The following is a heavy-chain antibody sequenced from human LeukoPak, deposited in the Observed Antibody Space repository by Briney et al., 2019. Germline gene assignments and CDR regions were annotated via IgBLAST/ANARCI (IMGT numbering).Heavy chain of an antibody. J-gene: IGHJ4*02. D-gene: IGHD3-22*01. Sequence: SETLSLTCTVSGGSISSYYWSWIRQPAGKGLEWIGRLYTSGSTNYNPSLKSRVTMSVDTSKNQFSLKPTSMTAADTAVYCWGGGGSSGYYYGWGQGTLVTVSS. CDR1: GGSISSYY. CDR2: LYTSGST. CDR3: GGGGSSGYYYG. V-gene: IGHV4-4*07.